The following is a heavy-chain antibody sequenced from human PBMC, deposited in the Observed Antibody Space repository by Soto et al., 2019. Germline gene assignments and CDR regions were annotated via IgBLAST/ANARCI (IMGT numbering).Heavy chain of an antibody. CDR2: IYSGGST. CDR3: ARDRIPTGMDV. J-gene: IGHJ6*02. CDR1: GFTVSSNY. Sequence: EVQLVESGGGXVXXXXXLRLSCAASGFTVSSNYMSWVRQAPGKGLEWVSVIYSGGSTYYADSVKGRFTISRDNSKNTLYLQMNSLRAEDTAVYYCARDRIPTGMDVWGQGTTVTVSS. V-gene: IGHV3-66*01.